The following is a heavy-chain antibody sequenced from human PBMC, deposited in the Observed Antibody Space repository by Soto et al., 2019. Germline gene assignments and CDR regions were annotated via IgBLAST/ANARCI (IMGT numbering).Heavy chain of an antibody. Sequence: QVQLVQSGAEVKQPGASVKVSCKGSGYTFTSYGISWLRQAPGQGLEWMGWIDVNTNYAQKFQGRVTMTTDTSTSTADLELRSLRSDDTDVYYCARESKSDDSSNLRYWGQGTQVTVSS. J-gene: IGHJ4*02. V-gene: IGHV1-18*04. CDR3: ARESKSDDSSNLRY. D-gene: IGHD4-4*01. CDR2: IDVNT. CDR1: GYTFTSYG.